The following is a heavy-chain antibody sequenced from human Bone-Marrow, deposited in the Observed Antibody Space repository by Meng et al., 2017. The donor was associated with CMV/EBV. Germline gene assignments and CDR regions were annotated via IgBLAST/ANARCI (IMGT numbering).Heavy chain of an antibody. Sequence: SLKISCAASGITFNSYGMHWVRQAPGKGLEWVSGISWNSGSIGYADSVKGRFTISRDNAKNSLYLQMNSLRAEDTALYYCTKDSRPSGGGYYYGMDVWGQGTTVTVSS. CDR1: GITFNSYG. D-gene: IGHD3-16*01. CDR3: TKDSRPSGGGYYYGMDV. V-gene: IGHV3-9*01. CDR2: ISWNSGSI. J-gene: IGHJ6*02.